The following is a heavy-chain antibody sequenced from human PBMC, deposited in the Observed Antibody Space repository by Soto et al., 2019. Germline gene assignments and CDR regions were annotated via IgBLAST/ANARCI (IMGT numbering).Heavy chain of an antibody. Sequence: PGGSLRLSCATSGFTFSRYWMHWVRQVPGKGLEWVSRINSDGSSISYSDSVKGRFTISRDNAKNTLYLQMNSLRVEDTAVYYCARLPVDTITSLDYWGQGTLVTVSS. CDR2: INSDGSSI. CDR1: GFTFSRYW. D-gene: IGHD3-3*01. J-gene: IGHJ4*02. CDR3: ARLPVDTITSLDY. V-gene: IGHV3-74*01.